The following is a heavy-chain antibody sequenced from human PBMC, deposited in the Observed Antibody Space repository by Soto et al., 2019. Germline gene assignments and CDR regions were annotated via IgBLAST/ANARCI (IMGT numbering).Heavy chain of an antibody. J-gene: IGHJ3*02. D-gene: IGHD2-15*01. V-gene: IGHV3-48*03. CDR3: ARDLQVVAATGPDDFDM. CDR2: ISSSGITI. Sequence: PGGSLRLSCAASGFTFSSYEMNWVRQAPGKGLEWVSYISSSGITIYYADSVKGRFTISRDNAKNSLYLQMNSLRAEDTAVYYCARDLQVVAATGPDDFDMWGQGTMLTV. CDR1: GFTFSSYE.